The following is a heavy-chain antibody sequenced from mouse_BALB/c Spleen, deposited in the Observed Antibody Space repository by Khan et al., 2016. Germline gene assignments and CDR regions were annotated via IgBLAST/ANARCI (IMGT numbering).Heavy chain of an antibody. Sequence: QVQLQQSGAELVRPGTSVTVSCKASGYAFTNYLIEWVKQRPGQGLEWIGVINPGSGGPNYNEKFKGKATLTAASSSSTAYMQLSSLTSDASAVYFCARGQLGLPWFAYWGQGTLVTVSA. D-gene: IGHD3-2*01. CDR3: ARGQLGLPWFAY. V-gene: IGHV1-54*01. J-gene: IGHJ3*01. CDR2: INPGSGGP. CDR1: GYAFTNYL.